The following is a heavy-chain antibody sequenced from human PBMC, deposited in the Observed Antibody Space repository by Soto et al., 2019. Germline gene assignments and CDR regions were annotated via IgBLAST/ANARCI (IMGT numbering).Heavy chain of an antibody. CDR2: IYPGDSDT. CDR3: ARQVAGNFEDYYYGMDV. V-gene: IGHV5-51*01. CDR1: GYSFTSYW. J-gene: IGHJ6*02. D-gene: IGHD6-19*01. Sequence: LKISCKGSGYSFTSYWIGWVRQMPGKGLEWMGIIYPGDSDTRYGPSFQGQVTISADKSISTAYLQWSSLKASDTAMYYCARQVAGNFEDYYYGMDVWGQGTTVTVSS.